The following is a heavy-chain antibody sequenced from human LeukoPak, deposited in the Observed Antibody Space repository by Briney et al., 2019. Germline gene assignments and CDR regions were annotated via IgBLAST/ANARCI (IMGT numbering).Heavy chain of an antibody. V-gene: IGHV3-23*01. D-gene: IGHD6-19*01. J-gene: IGHJ4*02. CDR2: ISGSGGST. Sequence: GGSLRLSCAASGFTFSSYAMSWVRQAPGKGLGWVSAISGSGGSTYYADSVKGRFTISRDNSKNTLYLQMDSLRAEDTAVYYCAKRGSGSGYYFDYWGQGTLVTVSS. CDR3: AKRGSGSGYYFDY. CDR1: GFTFSSYA.